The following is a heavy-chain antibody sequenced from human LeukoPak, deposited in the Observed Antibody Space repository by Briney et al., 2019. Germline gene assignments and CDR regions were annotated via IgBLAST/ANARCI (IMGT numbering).Heavy chain of an antibody. CDR3: ARHPYSSSWYQSDY. CDR1: GYSISSGYY. CDR2: IYHSGST. V-gene: IGHV4-38-2*02. D-gene: IGHD6-13*01. Sequence: SETLSLTCTVSGYSISSGYYWGWIRPPPGKGLEWIGSIYHSGSTYYNPSLKSRVTISVDTSKNQFSLKLSSVTAADTAVYYCARHPYSSSWYQSDYWGQGTLVTVSS. J-gene: IGHJ4*02.